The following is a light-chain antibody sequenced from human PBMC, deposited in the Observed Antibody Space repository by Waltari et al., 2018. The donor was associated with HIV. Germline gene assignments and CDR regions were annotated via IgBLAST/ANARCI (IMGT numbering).Light chain of an antibody. V-gene: IGLV1-40*01. CDR2: GNT. Sequence: QSVLTQAPSGSGAPAHRVTISCTARSPHIGAGSDVPWYQQLPGTAPQLLIYGNTNRPSGVPDRFSGSKSGTSASLAITGLLVEDEADYYCQSYDSSLSGYVFGTGTKVIVL. J-gene: IGLJ1*01. CDR1: SPHIGAGSD. CDR3: QSYDSSLSGYV.